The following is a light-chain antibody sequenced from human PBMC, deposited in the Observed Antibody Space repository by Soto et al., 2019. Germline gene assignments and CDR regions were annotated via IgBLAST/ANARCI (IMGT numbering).Light chain of an antibody. CDR2: GAS. V-gene: IGKV3-15*01. J-gene: IGKJ1*01. CDR3: QQYNNWPLT. Sequence: EIVMTQSPATLSVSPGERATLSCRASQSVSSNLAWYQQKPGQAPRLLIYGASTRATGIPARFSGSGSGTEFALTISSLQSEDFAVYYCQQYNNWPLTFGQETKVDI. CDR1: QSVSSN.